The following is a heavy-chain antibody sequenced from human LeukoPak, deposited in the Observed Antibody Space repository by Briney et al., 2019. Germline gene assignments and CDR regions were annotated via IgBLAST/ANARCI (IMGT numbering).Heavy chain of an antibody. CDR3: ARDLDDSSGYYHDY. D-gene: IGHD3-22*01. J-gene: IGHJ4*02. V-gene: IGHV3-21*01. Sequence: PGGSLRLSCAASGFTFSSYAMSWVRQAPGKGLEWVSSISSSSSYIYYADSVKGRFTISRDNAKNSLYLQMNSLRAEDTAVYYCARDLDDSSGYYHDYWGQGTLVTVSS. CDR1: GFTFSSYA. CDR2: ISSSSSYI.